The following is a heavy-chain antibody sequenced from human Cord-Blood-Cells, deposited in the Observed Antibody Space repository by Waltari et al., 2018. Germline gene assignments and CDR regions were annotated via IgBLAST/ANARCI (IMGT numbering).Heavy chain of an antibody. J-gene: IGHJ4*02. V-gene: IGHV1-24*01. CDR1: GYTLTELS. Sequence: QVQLVQSGAEVKKPGASVKVSCKVSGYTLTELSMHWVRQAPGQGLEWMGSCDTEEGETNYAPQFEGRVTMTADTSTDTAYMELRSLRSEDTVVYYGATNPPPSVTSGYYVDYWGQGTLVTVSS. CDR3: ATNPPPSVTSGYYVDY. D-gene: IGHD3-22*01. CDR2: CDTEEGET.